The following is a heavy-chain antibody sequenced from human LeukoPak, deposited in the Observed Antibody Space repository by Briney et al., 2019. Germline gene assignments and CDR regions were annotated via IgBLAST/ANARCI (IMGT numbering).Heavy chain of an antibody. D-gene: IGHD6-6*01. J-gene: IGHJ4*02. CDR2: INPNGGAT. CDR3: AREHSSSSGKVFDY. Sequence: GASVKVSCKASGYTFPGYYMHWVRQAPGQGLEWMGWINPNGGATNYAQKFQGRVTMTRDTSISTAYMELSRLKSDDTAVYYCAREHSSSSGKVFDYWGQGTLVTVSS. V-gene: IGHV1-2*02. CDR1: GYTFPGYY.